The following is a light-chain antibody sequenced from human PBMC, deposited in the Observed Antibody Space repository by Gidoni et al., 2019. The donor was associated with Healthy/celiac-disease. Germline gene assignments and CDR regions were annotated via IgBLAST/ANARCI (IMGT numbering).Light chain of an antibody. J-gene: IGKJ2*01. CDR3: QQSYRTPYT. CDR1: QSISSY. Sequence: DIQMTQSPSSLSASVGDRVTMTCRASQSISSYLNWYQQKPGKAPKLLIYAASSLQSGVPSRLSGSGSGTDFTLTISSLQPEDFATYYCQQSYRTPYTFGQGTKLEIK. CDR2: AAS. V-gene: IGKV1-39*01.